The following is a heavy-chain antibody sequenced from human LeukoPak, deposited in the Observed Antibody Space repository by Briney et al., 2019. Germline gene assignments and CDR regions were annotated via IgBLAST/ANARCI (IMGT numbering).Heavy chain of an antibody. CDR1: GFTFSSYG. CDR2: ISYDGSNK. CDR3: AKDGARSYDSSDPSDY. D-gene: IGHD3-22*01. V-gene: IGHV3-30*18. J-gene: IGHJ4*02. Sequence: PGGSLRLSCAASGFTFSSYGMHWVRQAPGKGLEWVAVISYDGSNKYYADSVKGRFTISRDNSKNTLYLQMNSLRAEDTALYYCAKDGARSYDSSDPSDYWGQGTLVTVSS.